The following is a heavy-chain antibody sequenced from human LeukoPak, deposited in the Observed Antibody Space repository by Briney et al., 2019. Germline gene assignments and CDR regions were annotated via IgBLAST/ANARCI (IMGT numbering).Heavy chain of an antibody. CDR2: INPNSGGT. Sequence: GASVKVSCKASGYTFTGYYMHWVRQAPGQGLEWMGWINPNSGGTNYARKFQGRVTMTRDTSISTAYMELSSLRSDDTAVYYCAREGPLIAADPWFDPWGQGTLVTVSS. CDR1: GYTFTGYY. CDR3: AREGPLIAADPWFDP. D-gene: IGHD6-25*01. J-gene: IGHJ5*02. V-gene: IGHV1-2*02.